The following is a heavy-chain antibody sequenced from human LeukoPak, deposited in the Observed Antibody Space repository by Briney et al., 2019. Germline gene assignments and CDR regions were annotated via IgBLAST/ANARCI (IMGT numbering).Heavy chain of an antibody. Sequence: PGGSLRLSCITSGFTFSAYAMTWVRQAPGKGLEWVAVISYDGSNKYYADSVKGRFTISRDNSKNTLYLQMNSLRAEDTAVYYCAKDLGIVVVPAAIVADYYGMDVWGQGTTVTVSS. CDR3: AKDLGIVVVPAAIVADYYGMDV. D-gene: IGHD2-2*01. J-gene: IGHJ6*02. CDR2: ISYDGSNK. CDR1: GFTFSAYA. V-gene: IGHV3-30*18.